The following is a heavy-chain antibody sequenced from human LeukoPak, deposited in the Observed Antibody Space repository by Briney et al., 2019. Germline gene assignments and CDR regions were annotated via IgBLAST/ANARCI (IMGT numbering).Heavy chain of an antibody. CDR2: IKEEGSQK. D-gene: IGHD2-15*01. V-gene: IGHV3-7*01. J-gene: IGHJ4*02. Sequence: VRSLRLSCAASVFRFGSFWMTWIRQAPGKGLEWVGGIKEEGSQKNYIDSVTCRFNISRDNKKEALYLQMNSLRAEDTGVYFCVRDVGWFQFDCWGRGILVTVSS. CDR1: VFRFGSFW. CDR3: VRDVGWFQFDC.